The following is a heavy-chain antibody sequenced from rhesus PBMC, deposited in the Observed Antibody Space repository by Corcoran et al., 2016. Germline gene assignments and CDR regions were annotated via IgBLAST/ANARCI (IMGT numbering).Heavy chain of an antibody. CDR1: GGSISSSY. V-gene: IGHV4-169*02. CDR3: ARDIPRIAAGRSAFDF. D-gene: IGHD6-13*01. Sequence: QLQLQESGPGLVKPSETLSVTCAVSGGSISSSYWSWIRQAPGKGLEWIGYIYGISSSTNYNPSLRRRVTLSVDTSKNQFSLKLRSVTAADTAVYYCARDIPRIAAGRSAFDFWGQGLRVTVSS. J-gene: IGHJ3*01. CDR2: IYGISSST.